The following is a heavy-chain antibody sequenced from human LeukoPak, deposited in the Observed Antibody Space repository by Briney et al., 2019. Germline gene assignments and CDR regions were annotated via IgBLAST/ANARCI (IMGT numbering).Heavy chain of an antibody. V-gene: IGHV3-15*01. CDR2: IKSKTDGGTT. J-gene: IGHJ4*02. Sequence: TGGSLRLSCAASGFTFSNAWMSWVRQAPGKGLEWVGRIKSKTDGGTTDYAAPVKGRFTISRDDSKNTLYLQMNSLKTEDTAVYYCTTDFHRAYGGYPSYWGQGTLVTVSS. D-gene: IGHD4-17*01. CDR3: TTDFHRAYGGYPSY. CDR1: GFTFSNAW.